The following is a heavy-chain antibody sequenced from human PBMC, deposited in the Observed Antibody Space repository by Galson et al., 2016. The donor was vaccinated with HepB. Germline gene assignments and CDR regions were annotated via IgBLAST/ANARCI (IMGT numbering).Heavy chain of an antibody. CDR3: ARGPPRLLGHYYLDS. CDR1: GDSIDSTDHY. CDR2: FSDSGTT. Sequence: SETLSLTCAVSGDSIDSTDHYWGWIRQPPGKGLEWIGNFSDSGTTNSSPSLKSRVIISFDTSRNHFSLKLTSVTAADTAVYYCARGPPRLLGHYYLDSWGQGILVTVSS. V-gene: IGHV4-39*02. D-gene: IGHD3-10*01. J-gene: IGHJ4*02.